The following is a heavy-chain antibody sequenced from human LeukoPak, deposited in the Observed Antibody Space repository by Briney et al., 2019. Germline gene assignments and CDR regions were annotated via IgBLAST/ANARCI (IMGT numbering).Heavy chain of an antibody. CDR2: IYYSGST. V-gene: IGHV4-39*01. J-gene: IGHJ5*02. Sequence: SETLSLTCTVSGASISSSSYYWGGIRQPPGKGLEWIGSIYYSGSTDYNPSLKSRVSISIDTSKNQFSLKLSSVTAADTAVYYCARQRGYCSSISCYAWFDPWGQGTLVTVSS. D-gene: IGHD2-2*01. CDR3: ARQRGYCSSISCYAWFDP. CDR1: GASISSSSYY.